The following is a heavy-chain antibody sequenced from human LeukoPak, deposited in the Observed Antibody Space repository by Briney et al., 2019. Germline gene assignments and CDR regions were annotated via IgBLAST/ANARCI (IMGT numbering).Heavy chain of an antibody. V-gene: IGHV5-51*01. CDR3: ARVKIYYYYMDV. CDR2: IYPGDSEI. CDR1: GYIFTSYW. Sequence: GESLKISCKGSGYIFTSYWIGWVRQMPGKGLEWMGIIYPGDSEIRYSPSFQGQVTISADKSISTAYLQWSSLRASDTAMYYCARVKIYYYYMDVWGKGTTVTVSS. J-gene: IGHJ6*03.